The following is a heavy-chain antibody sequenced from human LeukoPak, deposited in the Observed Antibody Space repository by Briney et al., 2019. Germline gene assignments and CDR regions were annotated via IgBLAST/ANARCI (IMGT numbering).Heavy chain of an antibody. CDR1: GFTFGSYG. J-gene: IGHJ4*02. CDR2: INTDGSST. V-gene: IGHV3-74*01. CDR3: LRHGSPNY. D-gene: IGHD2-2*03. Sequence: PGGSLRLSCAASGFTFGSYGRHWVRQVPGKGLVWVSRINTDGSSTNYADSVKGRFTISRDNAKNTLYLERNSLTAEDTAVYYCLRHGSPNYWGQGTLVTVSS.